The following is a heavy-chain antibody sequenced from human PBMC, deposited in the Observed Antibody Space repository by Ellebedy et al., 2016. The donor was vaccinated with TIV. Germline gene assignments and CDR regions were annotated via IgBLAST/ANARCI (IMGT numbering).Heavy chain of an antibody. CDR3: ARVGATIDY. J-gene: IGHJ4*02. V-gene: IGHV4-30-2*01. CDR1: GGSISSGGYS. CDR2: IFHSGST. D-gene: IGHD3-16*01. Sequence: SETLSLXXAVSGGSISSGGYSWSWIRQPPGKGLEWIGYIFHSGSTYYNPSLKSRVTISIDRSKNQFSLRLTSVTAADTAVYYCARVGATIDYWGQGTLVTVSS.